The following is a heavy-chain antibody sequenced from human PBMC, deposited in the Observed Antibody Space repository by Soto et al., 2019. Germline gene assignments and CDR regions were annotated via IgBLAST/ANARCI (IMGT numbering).Heavy chain of an antibody. Sequence: PXETLSRTCDVSGDSISTYYWSWIRQPPGKGLEWIGYVYYSGSTLYNPSLESRVTLSIDMSKKQVSLKLNSVIAADTAVYYCARTRMIESWIDYWGHGTLVTVSS. CDR3: ARTRMIESWIDY. D-gene: IGHD3-16*01. J-gene: IGHJ4*01. CDR1: GDSISTYY. V-gene: IGHV4-59*01. CDR2: VYYSGST.